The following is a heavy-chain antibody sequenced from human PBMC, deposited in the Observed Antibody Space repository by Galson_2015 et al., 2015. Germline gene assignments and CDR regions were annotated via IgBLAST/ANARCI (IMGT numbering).Heavy chain of an antibody. CDR2: IWYDGSNK. J-gene: IGHJ4*02. Sequence: SLRISCAASGLTFSSYGMHWVRQAPGKGLEWVAVIWYDGSNKYYADSVKGRFTISRDNANNTLYLQMNSLRAEDTAVYYCAREYYYDRGGYYGDSFDYWGQGTLVTVSS. CDR1: GLTFSSYG. V-gene: IGHV3-33*01. CDR3: AREYYYDRGGYYGDSFDY. D-gene: IGHD3-22*01.